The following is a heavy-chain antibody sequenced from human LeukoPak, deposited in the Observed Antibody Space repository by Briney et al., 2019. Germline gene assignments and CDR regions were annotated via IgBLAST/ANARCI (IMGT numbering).Heavy chain of an antibody. CDR2: IYHSGST. Sequence: PSETLSLTCTVSGYSISSGYYWGWIRQPPGKGLEWIGSIYHSGSTYYNPSLKSRATISVDTSKNQSSLKLSSVTAADTAVYYCATQDYYDSSGYYYVGYWGQGTLVTVSS. D-gene: IGHD3-22*01. CDR1: GYSISSGYY. J-gene: IGHJ4*02. CDR3: ATQDYYDSSGYYYVGY. V-gene: IGHV4-38-2*02.